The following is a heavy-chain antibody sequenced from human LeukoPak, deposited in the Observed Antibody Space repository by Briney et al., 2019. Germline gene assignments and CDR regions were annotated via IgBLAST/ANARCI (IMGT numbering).Heavy chain of an antibody. CDR2: IWYDGSNK. J-gene: IGHJ5*02. CDR3: ARDKKDYGGNSAWFDP. CDR1: GFTFSSYG. V-gene: IGHV3-33*01. D-gene: IGHD4-23*01. Sequence: GGSLRLSCAASGFTFSSYGMYWVRQAPGKGLEWVAVIWYDGSNKYYADSVKGRFTISRDNSKNTLYLQMNSLRAEDTAVYYCARDKKDYGGNSAWFDPWGQGTLVTVSS.